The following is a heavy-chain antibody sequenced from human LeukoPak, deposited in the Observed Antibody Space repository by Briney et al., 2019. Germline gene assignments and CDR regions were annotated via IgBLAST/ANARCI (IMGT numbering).Heavy chain of an antibody. D-gene: IGHD3-10*01. CDR3: VKVAKYYYGSETYYFFEH. CDR1: GFSFTTYW. Sequence: GGSLRLSCAAAGFSFTTYWTSWVRHLPGKGLERVANINQVGTEKYYVGSVKGRFTISRDNPKNSLDLQMNSLRVEDTGIYYCVKVAKYYYGSETYYFFEHWGQGTPVTASS. V-gene: IGHV3-7*01. J-gene: IGHJ4*02. CDR2: INQVGTEK.